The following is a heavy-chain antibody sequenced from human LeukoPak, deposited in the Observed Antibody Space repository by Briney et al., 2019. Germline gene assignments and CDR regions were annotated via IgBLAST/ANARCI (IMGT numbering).Heavy chain of an antibody. CDR3: ARVGTGDDY. Sequence: PGGSLRLSCAASGFTFSSYAMSWVRQAPGKGLEWVSAISGSGGSTYYADSVKGRFTISRDNAKNSLYLQMNSLRAEDTAVYYCARVGTGDDYWGQGTLVTVSS. CDR1: GFTFSSYA. V-gene: IGHV3-23*01. J-gene: IGHJ4*02. D-gene: IGHD7-27*01. CDR2: ISGSGGST.